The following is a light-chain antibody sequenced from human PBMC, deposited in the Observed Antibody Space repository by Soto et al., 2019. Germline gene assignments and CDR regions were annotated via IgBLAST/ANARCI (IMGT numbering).Light chain of an antibody. CDR1: SSNIGVVHD. Sequence: QSVLTQPPAVSGAPGQRATIYCTGSSSNIGVVHDGHWYHHLPRTPPKPLIYGNGKQASGVPDRFSGSKSGTSATLAIAALQAEHEADYYCHSYDSSLSGSEVFGTGTKVTVL. CDR2: GNG. V-gene: IGLV1-40*01. J-gene: IGLJ1*01. CDR3: HSYDSSLSGSEV.